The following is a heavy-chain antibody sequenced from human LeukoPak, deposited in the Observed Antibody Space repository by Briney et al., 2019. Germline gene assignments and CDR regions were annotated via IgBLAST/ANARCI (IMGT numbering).Heavy chain of an antibody. CDR1: GGSISSYY. Sequence: PSETLSLTCTVSGGSISSYYWSWIRQPAGKGLEWIGRIYTSGSTNYNPSLKSRVTMSVDTSKNQFSLKLSSVTAADTAVYYCARGSTYYDFWSGQPGTYYYYMDVWGKGTTVTVSS. CDR2: IYTSGST. CDR3: ARGSTYYDFWSGQPGTYYYYMDV. D-gene: IGHD3-3*01. V-gene: IGHV4-4*07. J-gene: IGHJ6*03.